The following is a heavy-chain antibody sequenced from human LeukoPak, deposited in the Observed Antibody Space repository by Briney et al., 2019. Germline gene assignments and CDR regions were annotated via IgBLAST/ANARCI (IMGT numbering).Heavy chain of an antibody. D-gene: IGHD6-19*01. V-gene: IGHV3-21*01. CDR2: ISSSNAYI. CDR3: ARAAAAV. Sequence: GGSLRLSCAASGVTFSAYTMSWVRKAPGKGLEWVSSISSSNAYIYYADSVKGRFTISRDNAKSSLYLQMNSLRAEDTAVYYCARAAAAVWGQGTLVTVSS. CDR1: GVTFSAYT. J-gene: IGHJ4*02.